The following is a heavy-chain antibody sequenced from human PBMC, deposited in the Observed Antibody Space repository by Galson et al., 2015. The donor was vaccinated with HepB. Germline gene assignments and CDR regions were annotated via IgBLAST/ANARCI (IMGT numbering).Heavy chain of an antibody. V-gene: IGHV3-66*02. CDR1: GFTVSSNY. CDR3: ARDAGDYGDYEGY. J-gene: IGHJ4*02. CDR2: IYSGGST. D-gene: IGHD4-17*01. Sequence: SLRLSCAASGFTVSSNYMGWVRQAPGKGLEWVSVIYSGGSTYYADSVKGRFTISRDNSKNTLYLQMNSLRAEDTAVYYCARDAGDYGDYEGYWGQGTLVTVSS.